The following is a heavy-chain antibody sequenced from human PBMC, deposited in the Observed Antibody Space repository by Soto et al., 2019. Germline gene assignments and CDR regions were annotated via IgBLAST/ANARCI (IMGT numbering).Heavy chain of an antibody. CDR1: GFTFSSYA. V-gene: IGHV3-23*01. D-gene: IGHD3-10*01. CDR2: ISGSGGST. Sequence: PGGSLRLSCAASGFTFSSYAMSWVRQAPGKGLEWVSAISGSGGSTYYADSVKGRFTISRDNSKNTLYLQMNSLRAEDTAVYYCAIRLGHYYGSGSYGPYGMDVWGQGTTVTVSS. CDR3: AIRLGHYYGSGSYGPYGMDV. J-gene: IGHJ6*02.